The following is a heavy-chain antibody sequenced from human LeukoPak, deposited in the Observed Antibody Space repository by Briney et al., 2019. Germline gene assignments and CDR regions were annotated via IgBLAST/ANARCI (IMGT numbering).Heavy chain of an antibody. Sequence: SETLSLTCTVSGGFISSGSYYWGWIRQPPGKGLEWIGSIYYSGSTYYNPSLKSRVTISVDTSKNQFSLKLSSVTAADTAVYYRARLVSRYCSGGSCLETYYFDYWGQGTLVTVSS. CDR1: GGFISSGSYY. J-gene: IGHJ4*02. V-gene: IGHV4-39*01. CDR2: IYYSGST. D-gene: IGHD2-15*01. CDR3: ARLVSRYCSGGSCLETYYFDY.